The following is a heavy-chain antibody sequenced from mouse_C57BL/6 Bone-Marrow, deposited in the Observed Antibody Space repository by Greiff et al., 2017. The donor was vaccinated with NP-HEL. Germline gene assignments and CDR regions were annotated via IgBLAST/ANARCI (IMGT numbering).Heavy chain of an antibody. V-gene: IGHV1-54*01. CDR3: ARRGLLLRGYFDY. CDR2: INPGSGGT. D-gene: IGHD1-1*01. CDR1: GYAFTNYL. Sequence: VQLQQSGAELVRPGTSVKVSCKASGYAFTNYLIEWVKQRPGQGLEWIGVINPGSGGTNYNEKFKGKATLTADKSSSTAYMQLSSLTSEDSAVYFCARRGLLLRGYFDYWGQGTTLTVSS. J-gene: IGHJ2*01.